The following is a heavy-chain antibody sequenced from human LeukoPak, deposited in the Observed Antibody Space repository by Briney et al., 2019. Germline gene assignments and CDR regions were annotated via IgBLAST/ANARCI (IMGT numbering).Heavy chain of an antibody. J-gene: IGHJ4*02. D-gene: IGHD6-13*01. CDR2: IKQDGSEK. CDR3: ARKPQLVDQTFDY. Sequence: GGSLRLSCAASGLTFSSYWMTWVRQAPGKGLEWVANIKQDGSEKYYVDSVEGRFTISRDNANNSLYLQMNSLRAEDTAVYYCARKPQLVDQTFDYWGQGTLVTVSS. V-gene: IGHV3-7*01. CDR1: GLTFSSYW.